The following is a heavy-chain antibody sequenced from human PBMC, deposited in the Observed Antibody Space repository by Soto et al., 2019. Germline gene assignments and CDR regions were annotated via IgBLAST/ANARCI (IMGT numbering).Heavy chain of an antibody. D-gene: IGHD1-26*01. CDR3: XXDRVGAVSRFDP. J-gene: IGHJ5*02. V-gene: IGHV1-18*01. CDR2: ISAYNENT. CDR1: GYTFTSYG. Sequence: QVQLVQSGAEVKKPGASVKVSCKASGYTFTSYGISWVRQAPGQGLEWMGWISAYNENTNYAQKFQGRVTMTTERXXXXXXXXXXXXXXXDXXXXXXXXDRVGAVSRFDPWGQGTLVTVSS.